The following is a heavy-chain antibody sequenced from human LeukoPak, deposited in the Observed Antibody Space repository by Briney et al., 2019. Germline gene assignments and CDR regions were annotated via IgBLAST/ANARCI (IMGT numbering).Heavy chain of an antibody. D-gene: IGHD3-3*01. CDR2: INTNTGNP. J-gene: IGHJ4*02. CDR1: GYTFTSYA. Sequence: ASVKVSCKASGYTFTSYAMNWVRQAPGQGLEWMGWINTNTGNPTYAQGFTGRFVFSLDTSVSTAYLQISSLKAEDTAVYYCARLPRSYDFWSGYYGGYFDYWGQGTLVAVSS. V-gene: IGHV7-4-1*02. CDR3: ARLPRSYDFWSGYYGGYFDY.